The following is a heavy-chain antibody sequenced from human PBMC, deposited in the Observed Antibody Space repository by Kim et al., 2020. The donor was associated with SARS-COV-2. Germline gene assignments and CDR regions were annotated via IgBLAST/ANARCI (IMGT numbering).Heavy chain of an antibody. J-gene: IGHJ4*02. Sequence: SETLSLTCAVSGGPISSGGYSWSWIRQPPGKGLEWIGYIYHSGSTYYNPSLKSRVTISVDRSKNQFSLKLSSVTAADTAVYYCARGYDEFDYWGQGTLVTVSS. CDR1: GGPISSGGYS. D-gene: IGHD5-12*01. V-gene: IGHV4-30-2*01. CDR2: IYHSGST. CDR3: ARGYDEFDY.